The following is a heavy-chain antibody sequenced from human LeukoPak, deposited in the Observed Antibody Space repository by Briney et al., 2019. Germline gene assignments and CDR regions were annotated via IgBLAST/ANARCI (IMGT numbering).Heavy chain of an antibody. CDR3: ASAPIYDSSGYYPRA. D-gene: IGHD3-22*01. J-gene: IGHJ5*02. V-gene: IGHV5-51*01. CDR2: IYPGDSDT. CDR1: GYSFTSYW. Sequence: GESLKISCKDSGYSFTSYWIGWVRQMPGKGLEWMGIIYPGDSDTRYSPSFQGQVTISADKSISTAYLQWSSLKASDTAMYYCASAPIYDSSGYYPRAWGQGTLVTVSS.